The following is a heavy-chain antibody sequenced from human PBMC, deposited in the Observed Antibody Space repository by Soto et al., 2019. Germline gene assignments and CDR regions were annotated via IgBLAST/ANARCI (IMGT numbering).Heavy chain of an antibody. J-gene: IGHJ6*02. Sequence: QLQLVQSRAEVKKSGSSVKVSCKASGGTSSNFVITWVRQVPGQGLEWLGGILPMFGAVKYAQNFQDRLTITADRSTNTAAMELGSLTSDDTAVYYCARPKRSGYNRGDSYYHTMDVWGHGTTVTVS. D-gene: IGHD3-3*01. CDR3: ARPKRSGYNRGDSYYHTMDV. CDR2: ILPMFGAV. V-gene: IGHV1-69*06. CDR1: GGTSSNFV.